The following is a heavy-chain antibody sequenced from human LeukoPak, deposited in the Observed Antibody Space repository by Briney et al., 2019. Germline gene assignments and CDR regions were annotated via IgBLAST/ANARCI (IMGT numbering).Heavy chain of an antibody. D-gene: IGHD6-19*01. CDR3: ARDGLPDSSGWTFPFGYFDY. Sequence: PGGSLRLSCAASGFTFSSYSMNWVRQAPGKGLEWVSSISSSSSYIYYADSVKGRFTISRDNAKNSLYLQMNSLRAEDTAVYYCARDGLPDSSGWTFPFGYFDYWGQGTLVTVSS. CDR1: GFTFSSYS. CDR2: ISSSSSYI. J-gene: IGHJ4*02. V-gene: IGHV3-21*01.